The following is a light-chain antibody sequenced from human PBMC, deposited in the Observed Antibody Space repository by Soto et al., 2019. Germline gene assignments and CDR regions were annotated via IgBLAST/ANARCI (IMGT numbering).Light chain of an antibody. Sequence: QSALTQPPSVSGSPGQSVTISCTGTSTDFVGYNRVSWYQQAPGTAPKLMIYEVSKRPSGVPDRFSGSKSGNTASLTISGLQAADEADYYCSLYTSENAYVFGTGTKV. CDR2: EVS. J-gene: IGLJ1*01. CDR3: SLYTSENAYV. V-gene: IGLV2-18*01. CDR1: STDFVGYNR.